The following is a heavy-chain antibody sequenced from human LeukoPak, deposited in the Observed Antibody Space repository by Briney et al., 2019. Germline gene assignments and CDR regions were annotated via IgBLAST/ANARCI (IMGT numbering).Heavy chain of an antibody. J-gene: IGHJ4*02. D-gene: IGHD3-10*02. CDR3: ARMLFGESGSHFDY. CDR2: INPNSGGK. Sequence: ASVKVTCKASGYTFTCYYMHWVRQAPGQGLEWMGWINPNSGGKNYAQKFQGRVTMTRDTSISTAYMELSMLRSDDTAVYFCARMLFGESGSHFDYWGQGTLVTVSS. V-gene: IGHV1-2*02. CDR1: GYTFTCYY.